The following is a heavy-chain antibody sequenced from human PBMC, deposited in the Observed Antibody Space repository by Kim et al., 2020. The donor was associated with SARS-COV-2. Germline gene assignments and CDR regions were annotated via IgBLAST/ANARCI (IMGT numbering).Heavy chain of an antibody. CDR3: VRKNIPTAAGTFDY. CDR2: INSDGSTT. V-gene: IGHV3-74*01. D-gene: IGHD6-13*01. CDR1: GFTFSSYW. Sequence: GGSLRLSCVASGFTFSSYWMHWVRQAPGKGLVWVSRINSDGSTTNYADSVKGRFTISRDNAKNTLYLQMSSLRAEDTALYYCVRKNIPTAAGTFDYWGQGTLVTVSS. J-gene: IGHJ4*02.